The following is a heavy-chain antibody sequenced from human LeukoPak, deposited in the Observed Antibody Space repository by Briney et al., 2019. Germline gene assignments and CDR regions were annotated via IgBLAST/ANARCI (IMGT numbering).Heavy chain of an antibody. CDR2: ISSSSIYI. D-gene: IGHD3-3*01. J-gene: IGHJ4*02. Sequence: GGSLRLSCAASVFIFSSYSMNCVRQAPGQGLEWVSSISSSSIYIYYADSVKGRFTVSRDNAKNSVFLLLTSLRPEDTAVYYCARGEWHQDGIGYNRFDNGGQGARVTVSS. V-gene: IGHV3-21*06. CDR3: ARGEWHQDGIGYNRFDN. CDR1: VFIFSSYS.